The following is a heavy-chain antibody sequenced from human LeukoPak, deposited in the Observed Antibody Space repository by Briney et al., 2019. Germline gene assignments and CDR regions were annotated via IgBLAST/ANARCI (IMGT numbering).Heavy chain of an antibody. J-gene: IGHJ4*02. D-gene: IGHD3-16*01. V-gene: IGHV1-69*13. Sequence: SVKVSCKASGGTFSSHAISWVRQAPGQGLEWMGGIIPIFGTANYAQKFQGRVTITADESTSTAYMELSSLRSEDTAVYYCAKALAYYDYVWGSPYFDYWGQGTLVTVSS. CDR2: IIPIFGTA. CDR3: AKALAYYDYVWGSPYFDY. CDR1: GGTFSSHA.